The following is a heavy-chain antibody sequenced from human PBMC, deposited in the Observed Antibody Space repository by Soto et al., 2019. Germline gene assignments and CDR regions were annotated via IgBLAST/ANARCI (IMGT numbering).Heavy chain of an antibody. V-gene: IGHV3-7*01. J-gene: IGHJ6*02. CDR1: GFTFSSYW. D-gene: IGHD2-8*01. CDR2: IKQDGSEK. CDR3: AREFAANCTNGVCYYYGMDV. Sequence: GESLKISCAASGFTFSSYWMSWVRQAPGKGLEWVANIKQDGSEKYYVDSVKGRFTISRDNAKNSLYLQMNSLRAEDTAVYYCAREFAANCTNGVCYYYGMDVWGQGTTVTVSS.